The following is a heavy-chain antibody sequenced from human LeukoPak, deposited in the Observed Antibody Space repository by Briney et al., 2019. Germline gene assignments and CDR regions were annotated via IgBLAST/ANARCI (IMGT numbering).Heavy chain of an antibody. D-gene: IGHD2-15*01. J-gene: IGHJ6*02. V-gene: IGHV4-39*07. CDR1: GGSISSGGYY. CDR3: ARAAGWPYYYGMDV. CDR2: MYYNGST. Sequence: SETLSLTCTVSGGSISSGGYYWSWIRQPPGKGLEWIGSMYYNGSTYYKLSLKSRVTISVDTSKNQFSLKLSSVTAADTAVYYCARAAGWPYYYGMDVWGQGTTVTVSS.